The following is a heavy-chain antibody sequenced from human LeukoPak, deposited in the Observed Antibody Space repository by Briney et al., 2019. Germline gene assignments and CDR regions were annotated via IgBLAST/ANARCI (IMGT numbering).Heavy chain of an antibody. J-gene: IGHJ3*02. CDR2: ISGSGGST. CDR3: AKERPSRYYDSSGYYYRGAFDI. CDR1: GFTFSSYA. Sequence: GGSLRLSCTASGFTFSSYAMSWVRQAPGKGLEWVSAISGSGGSTYYADSVKGRFTISRDNSKNTLYLQMNSLRAEDTAVYYCAKERPSRYYDSSGYYYRGAFDIWGQGTMVTVS. V-gene: IGHV3-23*01. D-gene: IGHD3-22*01.